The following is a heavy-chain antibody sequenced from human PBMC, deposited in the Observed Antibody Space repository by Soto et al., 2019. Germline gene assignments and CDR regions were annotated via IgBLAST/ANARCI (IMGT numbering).Heavy chain of an antibody. CDR1: GFTVSSNY. Sequence: EVQLVESGGGLVQPGGSLRLSCAASGFTVSSNYMSWVRQAPGKGLEWVSVIYSDGSTYYADSVKGRFTISRHNSKNTRYLQMNSLRAEDTAVYYCARDPYYDSSGYLASNGMDAWAKGPRSPSP. D-gene: IGHD3-22*01. CDR2: IYSDGST. J-gene: IGHJ6*02. V-gene: IGHV3-53*04. CDR3: ARDPYYDSSGYLASNGMDA.